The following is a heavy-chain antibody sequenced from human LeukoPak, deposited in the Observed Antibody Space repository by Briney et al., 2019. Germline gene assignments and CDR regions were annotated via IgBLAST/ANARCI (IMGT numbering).Heavy chain of an antibody. V-gene: IGHV3-11*01. J-gene: IGHJ6*02. D-gene: IGHD2-21*02. CDR1: GFTFSDSY. CDR3: ARDYDQVTPRGMDV. CDR2: ISGSANDI. Sequence: GGSLRLSCVASGFTFSDSYMSWIRQAPGKGLEWLSYISGSANDIYHVDSVRGRFTISRDNAKNSLYLQMNSLRAEDTAAYYCARDYDQVTPRGMDVWGQGTTVTVSS.